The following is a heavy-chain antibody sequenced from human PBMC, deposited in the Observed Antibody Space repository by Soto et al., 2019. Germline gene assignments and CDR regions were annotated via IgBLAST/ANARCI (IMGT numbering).Heavy chain of an antibody. CDR3: AKSHTTSGWYVTTDY. CDR2: ISWNSGSI. D-gene: IGHD6-19*01. CDR1: GYTFGDYA. V-gene: IGHV3-9*01. Sequence: GGSLRLSCAASGYTFGDYAMQWVRQAPGKGLEWVSAISWNSGSIDYADSVKGRFTISRDNAKNSLYLQMNSLRAEDTALYYCAKSHTTSGWYVTTDYWGQGTRVTVSS. J-gene: IGHJ4*02.